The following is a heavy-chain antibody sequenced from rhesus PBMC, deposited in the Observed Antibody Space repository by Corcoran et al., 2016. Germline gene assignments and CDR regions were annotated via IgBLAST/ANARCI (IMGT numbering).Heavy chain of an antibody. V-gene: IGHV4-99*01. D-gene: IGHD4-23*01. Sequence: QVQLQESGPGLVKPSEPLSLTCAVSGYSISSGYYWGWIRQSPGKGLEYFGDLSGSGGTTYYNPSLKSRVTIAKDTSKNQFSLKLSSVTAADTAVYYCARHGGYSNVDYWGQGVLVTVSS. CDR2: LSGSGGTT. CDR3: ARHGGYSNVDY. CDR1: GYSISSGYY. J-gene: IGHJ4*01.